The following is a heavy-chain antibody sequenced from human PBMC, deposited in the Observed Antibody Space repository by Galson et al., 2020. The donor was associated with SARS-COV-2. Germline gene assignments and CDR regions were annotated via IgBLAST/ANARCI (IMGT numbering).Heavy chain of an antibody. J-gene: IGHJ3*02. CDR2: ISTDGSHR. D-gene: IGHD3-22*01. CDR1: GFTFSSYQ. CDR3: AKDGSYSSAFLDAFDI. Sequence: GESLKISCAAFGFTFSSYQMNWVRQAPGKGLEWVAMISTDGSHRYYADSVKGRFTISRDNSMNTLSLQISSLRDEDTAVYYCAKDGSYSSAFLDAFDIWGQGTMVTVSS. V-gene: IGHV3-30*18.